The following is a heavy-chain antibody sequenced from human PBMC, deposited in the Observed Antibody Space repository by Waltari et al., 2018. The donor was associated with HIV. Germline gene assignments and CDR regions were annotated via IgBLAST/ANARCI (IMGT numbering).Heavy chain of an antibody. CDR2: IKQDGREK. V-gene: IGHV3-7*01. CDR1: GFIFINPW. D-gene: IGHD2-2*01. J-gene: IGHJ4*02. CDR3: ARVYSSTTGRALDY. Sequence: EVQLVESGGVLVQPGGSLRLLCLGAGFIFINPWMTWVRQAPGKGLEWVTNIKQDGREKNYVDSVAGRFSISRDNANNSLYLQLNSLRDEDTAVYYCARVYSSTTGRALDYWGQGALVTVSS.